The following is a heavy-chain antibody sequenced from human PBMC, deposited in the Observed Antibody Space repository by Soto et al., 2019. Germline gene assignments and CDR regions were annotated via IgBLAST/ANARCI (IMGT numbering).Heavy chain of an antibody. V-gene: IGHV4-59*12. J-gene: IGHJ6*03. Sequence: PSETLSLTCTVSGGSISSYYWSWIRQPPGKGLEWIGKINHSGSTNYNPSLKSRVTISADTSKNQFSLKLSSVTAADTAVYYCARERRYNSLLGSYMDVWGKGTTVTVSS. D-gene: IGHD6-13*01. CDR3: ARERRYNSLLGSYMDV. CDR2: INHSGST. CDR1: GGSISSYY.